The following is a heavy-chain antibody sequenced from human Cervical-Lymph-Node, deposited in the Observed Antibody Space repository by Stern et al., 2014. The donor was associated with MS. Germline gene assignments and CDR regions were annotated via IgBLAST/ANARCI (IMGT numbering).Heavy chain of an antibody. CDR3: ARGMDIVATEIDY. J-gene: IGHJ4*02. CDR2: MNPSGGNT. Sequence: QMQLVQSGAEVKKPGASVKVSCKASGYTFTSYDINWVRQATGQGLEWMGWMNPSGGNTGYAQKFQGRVTMTRNTSITTAYMELSSLRSEDTAVYYCARGMDIVATEIDYWGQGTLVTVSS. V-gene: IGHV1-8*01. CDR1: GYTFTSYD. D-gene: IGHD5-12*01.